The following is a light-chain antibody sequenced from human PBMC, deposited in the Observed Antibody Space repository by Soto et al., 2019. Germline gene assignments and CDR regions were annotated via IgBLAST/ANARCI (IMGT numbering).Light chain of an antibody. CDR2: GAS. CDR1: QSVSSN. J-gene: IGKJ4*01. V-gene: IGKV3-15*01. CDR3: QQYNNWPLT. Sequence: EIVMTQSPANLSVSPGERATLSCRASQSVSSNLAWYQQKPGQAPRLLIYGASTRATGIPARFSGSGSGTEFTLTISSLQSRAFAVYYCQQYNNWPLTFGGGTKVEIK.